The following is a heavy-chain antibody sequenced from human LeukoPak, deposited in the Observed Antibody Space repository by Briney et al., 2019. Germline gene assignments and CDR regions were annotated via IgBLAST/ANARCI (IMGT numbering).Heavy chain of an antibody. D-gene: IGHD2-2*01. V-gene: IGHV3-64*01. CDR2: ISPEGTTT. J-gene: IGHJ4*02. CDR3: AREQPAGSTDY. CDR1: GFIFSGYS. Sequence: GGSLRLSCEASGFIFSGYSMHWVRQAPGKGREYVSVISPEGTTTYYTNSVKGRFTISRDNSKNTLYLQMGSLRDEDTAMYYCAREQPAGSTDYWGQGTLVTVSS.